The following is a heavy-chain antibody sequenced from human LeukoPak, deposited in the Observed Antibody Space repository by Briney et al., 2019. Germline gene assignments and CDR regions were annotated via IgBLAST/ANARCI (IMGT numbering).Heavy chain of an antibody. V-gene: IGHV3-33*06. CDR3: AKERGPFDAFDM. CDR1: GFTFSTYG. J-gene: IGHJ3*02. CDR2: IWADGNNR. Sequence: PGTSLRLSCAASGFTFSTYGIHWVRQAPGKGLEWVAVIWADGNNRFYADSVKGRFTFSRDNFKNTLSLQMNSLRAEDTAVYYCAKERGPFDAFDMWGQGTMVTVSS.